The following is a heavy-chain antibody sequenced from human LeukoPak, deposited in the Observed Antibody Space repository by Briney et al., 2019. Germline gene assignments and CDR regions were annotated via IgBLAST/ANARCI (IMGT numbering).Heavy chain of an antibody. J-gene: IGHJ4*02. D-gene: IGHD3-22*01. CDR3: AGDPHYYDSSGYAFDY. Sequence: PGGSLRLSCAASGFTFSSYGMNWVRQAPGKGLEWVSSISSSSSYIYYADSVKGRFTISRDNAKNSLYLQMNSLRAEDTAVYYCAGDPHYYDSSGYAFDYWGQGTLVTVSS. CDR2: ISSSSSYI. V-gene: IGHV3-21*01. CDR1: GFTFSSYG.